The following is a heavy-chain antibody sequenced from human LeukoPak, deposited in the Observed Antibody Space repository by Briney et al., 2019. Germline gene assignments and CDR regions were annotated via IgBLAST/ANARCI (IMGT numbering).Heavy chain of an antibody. CDR1: GFTVSSNY. J-gene: IGHJ4*02. D-gene: IGHD2-21*01. Sequence: PGGSLRLSCAASGFTVSSNYMSWVRQAPGKGLEWVSVIYSGGNTYYADSVKGRFTISRDNSKNTLNLQMNSLRAEDAAVYYCARGYSSDNWGQGTLVTDSS. V-gene: IGHV3-66*01. CDR2: IYSGGNT. CDR3: ARGYSSDN.